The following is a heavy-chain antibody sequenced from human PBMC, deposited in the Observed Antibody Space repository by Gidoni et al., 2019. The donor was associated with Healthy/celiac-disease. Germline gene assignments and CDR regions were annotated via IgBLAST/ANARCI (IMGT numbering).Heavy chain of an antibody. J-gene: IGHJ3*02. CDR1: GDTFSSYA. CDR3: ARGKYGSGSYYAFDI. V-gene: IGHV1-69*06. D-gene: IGHD3-10*01. Sequence: QVQLVQSGAEVKKPESSVKVSCKASGDTFSSYAISWVRKAPGQGLAWMGGIIPTVGTANYAQKFQGRVMITADKSTSIDYMELSSLRSEYTVVYDCARGKYGSGSYYAFDIWGQGTMVTVSS. CDR2: IIPTVGTA.